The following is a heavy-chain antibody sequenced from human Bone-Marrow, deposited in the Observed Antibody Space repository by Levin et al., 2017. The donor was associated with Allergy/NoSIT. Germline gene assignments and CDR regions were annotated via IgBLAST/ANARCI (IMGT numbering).Heavy chain of an antibody. J-gene: IGHJ2*01. CDR2: ISSSSSYI. CDR1: GFTFSTYS. V-gene: IGHV3-21*01. CDR3: ARDRYGGTSLDL. D-gene: IGHD3-10*01. Sequence: PGESLKISCAASGFTFSTYSMNWVRQAPGKGLEWVSSISSSSSYIYYADSVKGRFTISRDNAKNSLYLQMNSLRAEDTAVYYCARDRYGGTSLDLWGRGTLVTVSS.